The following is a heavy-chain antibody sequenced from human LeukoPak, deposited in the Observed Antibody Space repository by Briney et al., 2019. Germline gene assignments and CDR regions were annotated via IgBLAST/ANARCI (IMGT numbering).Heavy chain of an antibody. CDR2: ISYDGSNK. CDR3: AKDGYCSSTSCYFYYYYGMDV. J-gene: IGHJ6*02. CDR1: GFTFSSYG. Sequence: PGGSLRLSCAASGFTFSSYGMHWVRQAPGKGLEWVAVISYDGSNKYYADSVKGRFTISRDNSKNTLYLQMNSLRAEDTAVYYCAKDGYCSSTSCYFYYYYGMDVWGQGTTVTVSS. V-gene: IGHV3-30*18. D-gene: IGHD2-2*03.